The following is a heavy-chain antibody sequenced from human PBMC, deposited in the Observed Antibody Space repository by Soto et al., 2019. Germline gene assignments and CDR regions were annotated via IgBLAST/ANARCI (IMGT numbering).Heavy chain of an antibody. D-gene: IGHD3-16*01. CDR1: GFPFSSYD. J-gene: IGHJ4*02. CDR2: IRGSDGST. CDR3: TKGGHLDY. Sequence: GGSLRLSCAASGFPFSSYDMSWVRQAPGKGLDWVSVIRGSDGSTYYANSVKGRFTISRDNSKNTLFLQMNSLRAEDTAIYYCTKGGHLDYWGPGTLLTVSS. V-gene: IGHV3-23*01.